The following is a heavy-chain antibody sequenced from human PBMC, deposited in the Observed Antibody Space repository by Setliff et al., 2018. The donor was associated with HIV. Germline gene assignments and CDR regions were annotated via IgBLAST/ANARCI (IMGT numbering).Heavy chain of an antibody. Sequence: ASVKVSCKASGYTFTSYGVNWVRQAPGQGLEWMGWISGYNGNTNYAQKILGRVTMTTDTSTSTAYMELRSLRSDDTAVYYCARRPPIRGVMPGGFDTWGQGTMVTVSS. D-gene: IGHD3-10*01. CDR1: GYTFTSYG. J-gene: IGHJ3*02. CDR3: ARRPPIRGVMPGGFDT. V-gene: IGHV1-18*01. CDR2: ISGYNGNT.